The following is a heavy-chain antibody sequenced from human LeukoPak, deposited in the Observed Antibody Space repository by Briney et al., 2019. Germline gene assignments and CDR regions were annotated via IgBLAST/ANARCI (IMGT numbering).Heavy chain of an antibody. D-gene: IGHD6-19*01. CDR1: GGSISDDY. CDR2: IHYSGTT. J-gene: IGHJ4*02. V-gene: IGHV4-59*03. CDR3: AKGAGWYNY. Sequence: SETLSLTCTVSGGSISDDYWSWLRQPPGKGLEWIAYIHYSGTTNYNPSLRGRVTISMDTSKKGFSLKVNYVTAADTAVYYCAKGAGWYNYWGQGTLVTVSS.